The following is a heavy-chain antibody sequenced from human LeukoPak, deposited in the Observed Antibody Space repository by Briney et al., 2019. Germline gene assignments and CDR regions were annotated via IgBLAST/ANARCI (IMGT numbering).Heavy chain of an antibody. D-gene: IGHD4-17*01. CDR3: ARAQRGGMTTVTITDY. V-gene: IGHV3-30*04. J-gene: IGHJ4*02. CDR2: ISYDGSNK. CDR1: GFTFSSYA. Sequence: GRSLRLSCAASGFTFSSYAMHWVRQAPGKGLEWVAVISYDGSNKYYADSVKGRFTISRDNSKNTLYLQMNSLRAEDTAVYYCARAQRGGMTTVTITDYWGQGTLVTVSS.